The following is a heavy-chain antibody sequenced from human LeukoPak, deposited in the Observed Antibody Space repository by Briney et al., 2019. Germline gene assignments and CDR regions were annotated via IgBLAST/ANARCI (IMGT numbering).Heavy chain of an antibody. CDR1: GSSFTSYW. Sequence: GESLKISCKGSGSSFTSYWITWVRQMPGKGLEWMGRIDPSDSYTKYSPSFQGHVTISVDKSISTAYLQWSSLKASDTAMYYCARLIGYSGYDQNDYWGQGTLVTVSS. CDR2: IDPSDSYT. CDR3: ARLIGYSGYDQNDY. V-gene: IGHV5-10-1*01. D-gene: IGHD5-12*01. J-gene: IGHJ4*02.